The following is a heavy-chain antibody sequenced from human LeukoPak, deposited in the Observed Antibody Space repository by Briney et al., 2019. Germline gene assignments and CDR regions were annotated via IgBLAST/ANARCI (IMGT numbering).Heavy chain of an antibody. CDR2: INSDGSST. CDR3: ARVKVQYSSSWPFDY. Sequence: GGSLRLSCAASGFTFSSYWMHWVRHAPGKGLVWVSRINSDGSSTSYADSVKGRFTISRDNAKNTLYLQMNSLRAEDTAVYYCARVKVQYSSSWPFDYWGQGTLVTVSS. J-gene: IGHJ4*02. CDR1: GFTFSSYW. D-gene: IGHD6-6*01. V-gene: IGHV3-74*01.